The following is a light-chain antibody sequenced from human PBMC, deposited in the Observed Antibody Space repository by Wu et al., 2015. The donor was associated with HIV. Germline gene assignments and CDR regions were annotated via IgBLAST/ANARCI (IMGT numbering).Light chain of an antibody. CDR3: QQYNNLVT. V-gene: IGKV3-15*01. CDR1: QSIGTN. J-gene: IGKJ4*01. Sequence: EIVMTQSPATLSVSPGERAALSCRASQSIGTNLAWYQQKPGQAPRLLMYGASTRATGIPARFSGSGSGTEFTLTISGLQSEDFAVYYCQQYNNLVTFGEGPRWRSN. CDR2: GAS.